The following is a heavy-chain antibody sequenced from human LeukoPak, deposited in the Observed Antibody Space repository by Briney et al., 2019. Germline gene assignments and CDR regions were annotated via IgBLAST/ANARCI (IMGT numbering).Heavy chain of an antibody. D-gene: IGHD2-2*01. Sequence: SETLSLTCTVSGGSISSGSYYWSWIRQPAGKGLEWIERIYTSGSTNYNPSLKSRVTISVDTSKNQFSLKLSSVTAADTAVYYCARESTITPIVVVPAALDYWGQGTLVTVSS. CDR1: GGSISSGSYY. V-gene: IGHV4-61*02. J-gene: IGHJ4*02. CDR3: ARESTITPIVVVPAALDY. CDR2: IYTSGST.